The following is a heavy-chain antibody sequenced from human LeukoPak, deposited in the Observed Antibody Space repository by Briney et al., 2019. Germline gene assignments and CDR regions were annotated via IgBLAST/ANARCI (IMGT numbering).Heavy chain of an antibody. J-gene: IGHJ5*01. CDR2: IKQDGSEK. CDR1: GIILSSYW. D-gene: IGHD6-19*01. CDR3: AREFRSGYNSRWFDY. V-gene: IGHV3-7*01. Sequence: GGSLRLSCAASGIILSSYWMSWVRQAPGKGLEWVANIKQDGSEKWYVDSVKGRFTISRDNAKNSLYLQMDSLRVEDTAVYYCAREFRSGYNSRWFDYWGQGTLVTVSS.